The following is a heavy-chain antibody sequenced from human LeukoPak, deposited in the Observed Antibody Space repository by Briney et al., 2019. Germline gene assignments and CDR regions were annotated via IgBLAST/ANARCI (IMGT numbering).Heavy chain of an antibody. V-gene: IGHV3-21*01. CDR2: ITSSGSSV. J-gene: IGHJ2*01. D-gene: IGHD2-15*01. CDR3: ARVRIGGTPNYWYFDL. CDR1: GFTFRSYA. Sequence: PGGSLRLSCVASGFTFRSYAMHWVRQAPGRGLEWVSSITSSGSSVNYADSVKGRFTIFRDNGGNSLYLQMNSLRDEDTAVYYCARVRIGGTPNYWYFDLWGRGTLVSVSS.